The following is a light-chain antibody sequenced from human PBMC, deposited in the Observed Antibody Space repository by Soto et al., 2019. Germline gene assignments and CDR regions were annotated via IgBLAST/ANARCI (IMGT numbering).Light chain of an antibody. V-gene: IGKV3-11*01. CDR1: QSINNY. CDR3: QQRTNGLS. J-gene: IGKJ4*01. Sequence: EIVLTQSPATLSLSPGERATLSCRASQSINNYLAWYQHKPGQAPRLLLYDASNRATGIPARFSGSGSGTDFTLTISSLEPEDFADYYCQQRTNGLSFGGGTKVEIK. CDR2: DAS.